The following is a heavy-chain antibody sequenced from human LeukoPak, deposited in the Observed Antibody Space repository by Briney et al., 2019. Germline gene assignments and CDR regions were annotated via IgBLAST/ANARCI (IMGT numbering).Heavy chain of an antibody. D-gene: IGHD2-2*02. J-gene: IGHJ5*02. CDR1: GFTFSSYG. V-gene: IGHV3-33*01. Sequence: GGSLRLSCAASGFTFSSYGMHWVRQAPGKGLEWVAVIWYDGSNKYYADSVKGRFTISRDNSKNTLYLQMNSLRAEDTAVYYCARDRVPAAIMGFDPWGQGTLVTVSS. CDR3: ARDRVPAAIMGFDP. CDR2: IWYDGSNK.